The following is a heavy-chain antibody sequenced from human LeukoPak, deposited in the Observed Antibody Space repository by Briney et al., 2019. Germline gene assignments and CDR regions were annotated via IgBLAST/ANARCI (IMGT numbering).Heavy chain of an antibody. CDR3: AKNSGGTCYSHLDY. Sequence: PGGSLRLSCAASGFTFSSYGMTWVRQAPGKGLEWVSGISGSGGSTYYEDSVKGRFTISRDSSKNTLYLQMNSLRAEDTAVYYCAKNSGGTCYSHLDYWGQGTLVTVSS. CDR1: GFTFSSYG. D-gene: IGHD2-15*01. CDR2: ISGSGGST. V-gene: IGHV3-23*01. J-gene: IGHJ4*02.